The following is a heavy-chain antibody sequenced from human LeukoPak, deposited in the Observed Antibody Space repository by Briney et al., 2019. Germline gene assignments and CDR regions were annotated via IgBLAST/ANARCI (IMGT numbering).Heavy chain of an antibody. V-gene: IGHV3-7*04. Sequence: GGSLRLSCAVSGLTTRNSWMSWVRQAPGKGLEWVANIDPDGTDLYYMDSVKGRFTVSRDNDKNSLYLQMHSLRVEVTATYYCVRGSSSFWGQGTLVTV. CDR3: VRGSSSF. CDR1: GLTTRNSW. D-gene: IGHD2-2*01. CDR2: IDPDGTDL. J-gene: IGHJ4*02.